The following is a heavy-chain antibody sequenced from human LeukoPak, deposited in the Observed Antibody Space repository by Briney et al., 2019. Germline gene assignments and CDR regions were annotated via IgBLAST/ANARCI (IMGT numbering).Heavy chain of an antibody. V-gene: IGHV4-59*03. CDR1: RASMSSFF. J-gene: IGHJ1*01. CDR2: IHYSGTT. Sequence: PSETLSLTCTVSRASMSSFFWSWIRQPPGKGLEWIGHIHYSGTTKYNPSLTSRITLSMDTSKSQVSLRLTSVTAADTAMYYCAASGNSWWVGFFHDWGQGTLVSVSS. CDR3: AASGNSWWVGFFHD. D-gene: IGHD2-8*02.